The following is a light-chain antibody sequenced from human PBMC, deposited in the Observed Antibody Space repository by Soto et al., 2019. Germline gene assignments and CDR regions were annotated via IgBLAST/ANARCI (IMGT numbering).Light chain of an antibody. CDR2: AAS. Sequence: DIQMTQYPSSLSASIEDRVIITCRASQSISNHLNWYQQKPGKAPKLLIFAASSLQSGVPSRFSGSRSGPDFTLTISSLQPEDFATYYCQQSYSSPPTFGHGTKVDI. CDR3: QQSYSSPPT. J-gene: IGKJ1*01. CDR1: QSISNH. V-gene: IGKV1-39*01.